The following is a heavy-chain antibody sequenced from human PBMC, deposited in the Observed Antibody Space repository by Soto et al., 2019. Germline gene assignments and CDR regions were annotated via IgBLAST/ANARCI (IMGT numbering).Heavy chain of an antibody. CDR1: VFTFSIYA. Sequence: WGALLVCCASYVFTFSIYAMSWVRQAPGKGLEWVSAISGSGGSTYYADSVKGRFTISRDNSKNTPYLQMNSLRAEDTAVYYCAKDIVLMVYALADYWGQGTLVTVSS. J-gene: IGHJ4*02. CDR3: AKDIVLMVYALADY. D-gene: IGHD2-8*01. V-gene: IGHV3-23*01. CDR2: ISGSGGST.